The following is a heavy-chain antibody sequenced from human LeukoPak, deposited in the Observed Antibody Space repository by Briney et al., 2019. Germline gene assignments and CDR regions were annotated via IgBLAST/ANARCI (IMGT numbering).Heavy chain of an antibody. Sequence: PSETLSLTCTVSGGSISSYYWSWIRQPPGKGLEWLGYIYYSGSTNYNPSLKSRVTISVDTSKNQFSLKLSSVTAADTAVYYCARDQTDYDFWSGYSAAFDIWGQGTMVTVSS. CDR3: ARDQTDYDFWSGYSAAFDI. CDR1: GGSISSYY. D-gene: IGHD3-3*01. CDR2: IYYSGST. J-gene: IGHJ3*02. V-gene: IGHV4-59*01.